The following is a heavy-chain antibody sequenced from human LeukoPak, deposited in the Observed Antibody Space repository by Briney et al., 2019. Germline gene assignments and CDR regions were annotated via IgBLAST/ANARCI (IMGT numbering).Heavy chain of an antibody. J-gene: IGHJ5*02. CDR2: IRSSSET. D-gene: IGHD5-12*01. CDR1: GFIFSQYS. V-gene: IGHV3-48*01. Sequence: PGGSLRLSCAASGFIFSQYSMIWVRQAPGKGLEWVSHIRSSSETFYADSVKGRFTISRDNARNSLYLQMNNLRGEDTAIYYCARDAGNSGYGCDLWGQGTLVTVSS. CDR3: ARDAGNSGYGCDL.